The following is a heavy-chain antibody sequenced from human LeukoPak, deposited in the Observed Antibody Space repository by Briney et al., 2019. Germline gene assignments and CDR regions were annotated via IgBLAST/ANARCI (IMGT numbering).Heavy chain of an antibody. J-gene: IGHJ6*04. CDR3: ARDSWAVYYDFWSGMDV. CDR2: ISYDGSNK. Sequence: LPGGSLRLSCAASGFTFSSYGMHWVRQAPGKGLEWVAVISYDGSNKYYADSVKGRFTISRDNSKNTLYLQMNSLRAEDTAVYYCARDSWAVYYDFWSGMDVWGKGTTVTVSS. CDR1: GFTFSSYG. V-gene: IGHV3-30*19. D-gene: IGHD3-3*01.